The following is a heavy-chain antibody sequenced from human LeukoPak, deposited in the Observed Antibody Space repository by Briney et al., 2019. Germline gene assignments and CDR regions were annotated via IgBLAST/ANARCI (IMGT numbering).Heavy chain of an antibody. J-gene: IGHJ4*02. D-gene: IGHD3-10*01. CDR1: GFTFSSYS. V-gene: IGHV3-48*04. CDR2: ISSSGSTI. Sequence: QPGGSLRLSCAASGFTFSSYSMNWVRQAPGKGLEWVSYISSSGSTIYYADSVKGRFTISRDNAKNSLYLQMNSLRAEDTAVYYCARGGPMVRVSFDYWGQGTLVTVSS. CDR3: ARGGPMVRVSFDY.